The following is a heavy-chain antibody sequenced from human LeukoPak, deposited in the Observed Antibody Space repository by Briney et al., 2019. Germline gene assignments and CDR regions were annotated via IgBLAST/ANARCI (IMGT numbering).Heavy chain of an antibody. J-gene: IGHJ4*02. CDR2: IFPGDSDL. V-gene: IGHV5-51*01. CDR1: GYNFATYW. D-gene: IGHD3/OR15-3a*01. CDR3: ARSRSGTSYDY. Sequence: GESLKISCKGSGYNFATYWIGWVRQMPGKGLDWMGIIFPGDSDLIYSPSFQGQVTISVDKSITTASLQWSSLKASDTAMYYCARSRSGTSYDYWGQGTLVTVSS.